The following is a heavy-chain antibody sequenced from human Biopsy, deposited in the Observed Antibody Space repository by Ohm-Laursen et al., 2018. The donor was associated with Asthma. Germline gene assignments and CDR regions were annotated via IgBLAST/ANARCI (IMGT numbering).Heavy chain of an antibody. CDR1: GGTFNTYV. CDR3: ARKAGSCISRACYSLDF. D-gene: IGHD2-15*01. CDR2: INSGFGTT. J-gene: IGHJ4*02. Sequence: SSVKVSCKSPGGTFNTYVIGWVRQAPGQGLEWMGGINSGFGTTTYPQKFQDRVTITADDSTSTVYMELSSLRSEDTAVYYCARKAGSCISRACYSLDFWGQGTPVTVSS. V-gene: IGHV1-69*13.